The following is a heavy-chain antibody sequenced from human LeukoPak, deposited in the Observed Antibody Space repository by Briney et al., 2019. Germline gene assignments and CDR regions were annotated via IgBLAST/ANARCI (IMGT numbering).Heavy chain of an antibody. V-gene: IGHV3-33*01. Sequence: GRSLRLSCVASGFTFRSHAMHWVRQAPGKGLDWVAVIWPDGSYKYYGDSVKDRFTISRDNSKNTLSLQMNSLRAEDTAVYYCARGAPDKNDPLDYWGQGTLVTVSS. D-gene: IGHD1-1*01. CDR3: ARGAPDKNDPLDY. CDR1: GFTFRSHA. CDR2: IWPDGSYK. J-gene: IGHJ4*02.